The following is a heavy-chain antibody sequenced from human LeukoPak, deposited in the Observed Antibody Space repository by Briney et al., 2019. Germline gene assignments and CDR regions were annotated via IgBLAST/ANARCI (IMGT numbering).Heavy chain of an antibody. V-gene: IGHV3-33*01. CDR2: IWYDGSNK. J-gene: IGHJ4*02. Sequence: GGSLRLSCAASGFTFSSYGMHWVRQAPGKGLEWVAVIWYDGSNKYYADSVKGRFTISRDNSKNTLYLQMNSLRAEDTAVYYCARESRIAVAAYFDYWGQGTLVTVSS. CDR1: GFTFSSYG. D-gene: IGHD6-19*01. CDR3: ARESRIAVAAYFDY.